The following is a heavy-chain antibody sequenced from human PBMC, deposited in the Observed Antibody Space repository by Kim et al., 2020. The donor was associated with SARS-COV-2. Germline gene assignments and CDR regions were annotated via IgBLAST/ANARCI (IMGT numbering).Heavy chain of an antibody. CDR1: GYTFTSYG. D-gene: IGHD2-2*01. V-gene: IGHV1-18*04. Sequence: ASVKVSCKASGYTFTSYGISWVRQAPGQGLEWMGWISGYNGDTNDAPQLQGRVTMTTDTSTSTAYMELRSLRSDDTAVYYCARDSTSSWTPYNWFDPWGQGTLVIVSS. CDR2: ISGYNGDT. J-gene: IGHJ5*02. CDR3: ARDSTSSWTPYNWFDP.